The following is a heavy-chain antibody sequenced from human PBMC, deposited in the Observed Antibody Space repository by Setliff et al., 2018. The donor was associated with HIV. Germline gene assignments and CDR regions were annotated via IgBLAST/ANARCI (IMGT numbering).Heavy chain of an antibody. V-gene: IGHV3-33*01. Sequence: GGSVRLSCTASGFAFSTFAMHWVRQAPGKGLEWVAVIWYDGNKKDYGDSVKGRFTISRDNSKDTLYLQMSSLRADDTAIYYCARAPGDILTAYFGGLDYWGQGALVTVSS. CDR1: GFAFSTFA. CDR3: ARAPGDILTAYFGGLDY. J-gene: IGHJ4*02. CDR2: IWYDGNKK. D-gene: IGHD3-9*01.